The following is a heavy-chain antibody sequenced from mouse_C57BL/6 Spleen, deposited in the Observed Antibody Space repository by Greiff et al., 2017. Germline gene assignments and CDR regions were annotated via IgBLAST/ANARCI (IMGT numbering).Heavy chain of an antibody. CDR1: GYTFTSYG. J-gene: IGHJ2*01. Sequence: QVQLKQSGAELARPGASVKLSCKASGYTFTSYGISWVKQRTGQGLEWIGEIYPRSGNTYYNEKFKGKATLTADKSASTASMELRSLTCELSAVDFCARYYDGSRFNYFDYWGQGTTVTVSS. CDR2: IYPRSGNT. V-gene: IGHV1-81*01. CDR3: ARYYDGSRFNYFDY. D-gene: IGHD1-1*01.